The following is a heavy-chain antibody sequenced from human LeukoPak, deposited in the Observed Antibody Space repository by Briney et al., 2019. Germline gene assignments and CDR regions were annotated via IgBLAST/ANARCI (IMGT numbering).Heavy chain of an antibody. CDR1: GYTLTELS. CDR3: AAYYYDSSGYLL. Sequence: RASVKVSCKVSGYTLTELSMHWVRQAPGKGLEWMGGFDPEDGETIYAQKFQGRVTMTEDTSTDTAYMELSSLRSEDTAVYYCAAYYYDSSGYLLWGQGTLVTVSS. V-gene: IGHV1-24*01. CDR2: FDPEDGET. D-gene: IGHD3-22*01. J-gene: IGHJ4*02.